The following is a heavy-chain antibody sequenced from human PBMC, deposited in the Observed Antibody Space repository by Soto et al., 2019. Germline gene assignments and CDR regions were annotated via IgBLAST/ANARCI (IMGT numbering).Heavy chain of an antibody. V-gene: IGHV4-59*11. J-gene: IGHJ4*02. CDR3: TVGGAGHPFDY. D-gene: IGHD3-16*01. Sequence: QVQLQESGPGLVKPSETLSLTSTVPGVSITSHYWPWIRQPPGKGLEWIGNIHYSGSTNYSPSLKGRVIISVDTSENQSSLKLSSVTTADTAVYYCTVGGAGHPFDYWGQGTLVTVSS. CDR2: IHYSGST. CDR1: GVSITSHY.